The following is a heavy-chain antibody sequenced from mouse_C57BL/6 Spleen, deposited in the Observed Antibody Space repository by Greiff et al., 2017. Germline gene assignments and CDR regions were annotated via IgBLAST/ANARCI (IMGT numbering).Heavy chain of an antibody. CDR1: GYAFTNYL. J-gene: IGHJ4*01. V-gene: IGHV1-54*01. CDR3: ARGSTVVATGAMDY. Sequence: QVQLQQSGAELVRPGTSVKVSCKASGYAFTNYLIEWVKQRPGQGLEWIGVINPGSGGTNYNEKFKGKATLTADKSSSTAYMQLSSLTSKDSAVYFCARGSTVVATGAMDYWGQGTSVTVSS. CDR2: INPGSGGT. D-gene: IGHD1-1*01.